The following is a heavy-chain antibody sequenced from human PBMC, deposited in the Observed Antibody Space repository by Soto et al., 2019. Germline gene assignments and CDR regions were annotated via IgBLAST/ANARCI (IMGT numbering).Heavy chain of an antibody. Sequence: QVQLQQWGAGLLKPSETLSLTCAVYGGSFSGYYWSWIRQPPGKGLEWIGEINHSGSTNYNPSLRSRVTLSVDTSKHQFSLKLSFVTAADTAVYYCARGGRYDFGSGYRKIGIDYWGQGTLVTVSS. CDR1: GGSFSGYY. J-gene: IGHJ4*02. CDR2: INHSGST. CDR3: ARGGRYDFGSGYRKIGIDY. D-gene: IGHD3-3*01. V-gene: IGHV4-34*01.